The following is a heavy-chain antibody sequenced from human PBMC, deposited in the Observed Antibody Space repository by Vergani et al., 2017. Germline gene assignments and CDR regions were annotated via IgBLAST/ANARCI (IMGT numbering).Heavy chain of an antibody. CDR1: GDSFSSNSAA. J-gene: IGHJ4*02. V-gene: IGHV6-1*01. D-gene: IGHD6-13*01. CDR2: TYYRSQWYN. Sequence: QVQLQQSGPGLVKPSQTLLLTCAISGDSFSSNSAAWNWIRQSPSRGLEWLGRTYYRSQWYNDYAVSVKSRITINPNTSKNQFSLQLNSVTPEDKAVYYCAREWEQQLSNWGQGTLVTVSS. CDR3: AREWEQQLSN.